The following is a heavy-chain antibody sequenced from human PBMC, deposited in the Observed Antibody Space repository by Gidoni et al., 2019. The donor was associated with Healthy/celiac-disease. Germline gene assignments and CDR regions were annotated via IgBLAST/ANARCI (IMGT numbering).Heavy chain of an antibody. D-gene: IGHD2-2*01. CDR1: GYTFTGYY. Sequence: QVQLVQSGAEVKKPGASVKVSCKASGYTFTGYYTHWVRQAPGQGLEWMGWINPNSGGTNYAQKLQGWVTMTRDTSISTAYMELSRLRSDDTAVYYCARGGFGVPAAVYFDYWGQGTLVTVSS. J-gene: IGHJ4*02. CDR3: ARGGFGVPAAVYFDY. V-gene: IGHV1-2*04. CDR2: INPNSGGT.